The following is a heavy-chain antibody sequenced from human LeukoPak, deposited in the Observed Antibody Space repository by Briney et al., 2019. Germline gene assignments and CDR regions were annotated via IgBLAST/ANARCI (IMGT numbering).Heavy chain of an antibody. V-gene: IGHV4-4*07. J-gene: IGHJ4*02. D-gene: IGHD6-19*01. CDR2: IYTSGST. CDR3: ARHEYSSGWYVN. CDR1: GGSVSSYY. Sequence: SETLSLTCTVSGGSVSSYYWSWIRQPAGKGLEWIGRIYTSGSTNYNPSLKSRVTMSVDTSKNQFSLKLSSVTAADTAVYYCARHEYSSGWYVNWGQGTLVTVSS.